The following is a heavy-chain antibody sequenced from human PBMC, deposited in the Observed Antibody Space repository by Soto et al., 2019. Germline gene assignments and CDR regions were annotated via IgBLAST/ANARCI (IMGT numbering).Heavy chain of an antibody. Sequence: PGGSLRLSCAASGFTFSSYWMSWVRQAPGKGLEWVANIKQDGSEKYYVDSVKGRFTISRDNAKNSLYLQMNSLRAEDTAVYYCARAQDGYSDAFDIWGQGTMVTVSS. CDR2: IKQDGSEK. D-gene: IGHD6-13*01. CDR3: ARAQDGYSDAFDI. V-gene: IGHV3-7*05. J-gene: IGHJ3*02. CDR1: GFTFSSYW.